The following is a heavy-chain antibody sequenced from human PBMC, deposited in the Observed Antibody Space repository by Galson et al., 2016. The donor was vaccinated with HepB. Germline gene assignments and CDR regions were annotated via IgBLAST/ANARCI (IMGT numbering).Heavy chain of an antibody. CDR3: TRDFDY. Sequence: CAISGDSVSSNTASWNWIRQSPSRGFEWLGRTYYRSKWMNEYAVSVKSRITINPDTSEHQFSLQLNSVTPEDTAVYYCTRDFDYWGQGTLVTVSS. CDR2: TYYRSKWMN. CDR1: GDSVSSNTAS. V-gene: IGHV6-1*01. J-gene: IGHJ4*02.